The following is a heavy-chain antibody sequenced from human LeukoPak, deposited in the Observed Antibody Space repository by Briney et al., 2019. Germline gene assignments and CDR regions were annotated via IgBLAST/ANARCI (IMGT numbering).Heavy chain of an antibody. J-gene: IGHJ6*03. Sequence: GGSLRLSCAASGFTFSSYSMNWVRQAPGKGLEWVSSISSSSSYIYYADSVKGRFTISRDNAKNTLYLQMNSLRAEDTAVYYCARDSPHLGSGSRTYYYYYMDVWGKGTTVTISS. D-gene: IGHD3-10*01. V-gene: IGHV3-21*01. CDR1: GFTFSSYS. CDR3: ARDSPHLGSGSRTYYYYYMDV. CDR2: ISSSSSYI.